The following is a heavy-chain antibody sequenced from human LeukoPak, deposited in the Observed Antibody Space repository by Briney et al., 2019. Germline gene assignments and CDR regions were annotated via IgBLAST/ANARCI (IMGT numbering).Heavy chain of an antibody. CDR2: IYYSGST. Sequence: PSETLSLTCTVSGGSISSYYWSWIRQPAGKGLEWIGYIYYSGSTNYNPSLKSRVTISVDTSKNQFSLKLSSVTAADTAVYYCARSINDYGDYHFDYWGQGTLVTVSS. V-gene: IGHV4-59*01. J-gene: IGHJ4*02. D-gene: IGHD4-17*01. CDR1: GGSISSYY. CDR3: ARSINDYGDYHFDY.